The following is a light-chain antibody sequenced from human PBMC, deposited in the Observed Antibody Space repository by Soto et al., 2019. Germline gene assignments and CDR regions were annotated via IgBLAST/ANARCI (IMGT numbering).Light chain of an antibody. CDR1: QSVSSSY. CDR3: QQYDDSMT. J-gene: IGKJ1*01. CDR2: GAS. V-gene: IGKV3-20*01. Sequence: EIVLTQSPGTLSLSPGERATLSCRASQSVSSSYLAWYQQTPGQAPRLLIYGASTRATGIPDRFSGSGSGTDFPLTISRLEPEDFAVYHCQQYDDSMTFGQGTKVDIK.